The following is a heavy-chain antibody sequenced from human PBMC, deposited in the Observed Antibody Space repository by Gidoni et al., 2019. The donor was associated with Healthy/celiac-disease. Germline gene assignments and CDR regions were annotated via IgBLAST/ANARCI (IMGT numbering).Heavy chain of an antibody. CDR1: GFTFSSYS. D-gene: IGHD6-19*01. J-gene: IGHJ4*02. Sequence: EVQLVESGGGLVKPGGSLRLSCAASGFTFSSYSMNWVRQAPGKGLEWVSSISSSSSYIYYADSVKGRFTISRDNAKNSLYLQMNSLRAEDTAVYYCARDKGNKHSSGWPDYWGQGTLVTVSS. V-gene: IGHV3-21*01. CDR3: ARDKGNKHSSGWPDY. CDR2: ISSSSSYI.